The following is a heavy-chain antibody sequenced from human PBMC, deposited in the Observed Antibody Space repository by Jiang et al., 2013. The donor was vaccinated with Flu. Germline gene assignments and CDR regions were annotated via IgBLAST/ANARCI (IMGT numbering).Heavy chain of an antibody. V-gene: IGHV2-70*16. CDR2: IDWDDDK. CDR3: ARYRSGGTQHGGFTGMDV. Sequence: KPTQTLTLTCTFSGFSLTTSGMCVNWVRQPPGKALEWLARIDWDDDKFYSKSLQTRLTISKDTSKNQVVLTLTNLDPVDTGTYYCARYRSGGTQHGGFTGMDVWGKGTTVNVSS. D-gene: IGHD2-15*01. CDR1: GFSLTTSGMC. J-gene: IGHJ6*04.